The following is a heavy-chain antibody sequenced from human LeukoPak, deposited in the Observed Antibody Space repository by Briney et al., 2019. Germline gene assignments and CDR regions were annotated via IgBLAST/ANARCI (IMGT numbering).Heavy chain of an antibody. CDR3: AKPARTDYADY. CDR2: ISSSSSYI. Sequence: GGSLRLSCAASGFTFSSYSMNWVRQAPGKGLEWVSSISSSSSYIYYADSVKGRFTISRDNSKNTLYLQMSSLRAEDTAVYYCAKPARTDYADYWGQGTLVTVSS. D-gene: IGHD1-14*01. V-gene: IGHV3-21*04. J-gene: IGHJ4*02. CDR1: GFTFSSYS.